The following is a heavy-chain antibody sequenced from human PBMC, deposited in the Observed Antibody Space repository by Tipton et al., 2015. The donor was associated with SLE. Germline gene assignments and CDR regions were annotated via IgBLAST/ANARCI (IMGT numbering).Heavy chain of an antibody. CDR3: ARVPGYSRGWYSPFDI. CDR2: IKAHTSER. CDR1: GFTLASYS. Sequence: SLRLSCEASGFTLASYSMSWVRQAPGKGLEWVANIKAHTSERDYMASVKGRFTISRDNAKNSLDLEMESLRVEDTAVYYCARVPGYSRGWYSPFDIWGQGTVVTVS. D-gene: IGHD6-19*01. J-gene: IGHJ3*02. V-gene: IGHV3-7*03.